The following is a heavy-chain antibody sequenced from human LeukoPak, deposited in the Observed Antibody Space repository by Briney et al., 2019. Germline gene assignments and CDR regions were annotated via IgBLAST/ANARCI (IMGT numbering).Heavy chain of an antibody. V-gene: IGHV4-59*08. Sequence: PSETLSLTCTVSGGSISSYYWSWIRQPPGKGLEWIGYIYYSGSTNYNPSLKSRVTISVDTSKNQFSLKLSSVTAADTAVYYCARGDPSPYCGGDCYAFDIWGQGTMVTVSS. D-gene: IGHD2-21*02. CDR1: GGSISSYY. CDR3: ARGDPSPYCGGDCYAFDI. J-gene: IGHJ3*02. CDR2: IYYSGST.